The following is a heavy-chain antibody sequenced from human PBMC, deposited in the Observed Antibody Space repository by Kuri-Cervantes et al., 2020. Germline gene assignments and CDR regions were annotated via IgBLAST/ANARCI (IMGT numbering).Heavy chain of an antibody. CDR3: TREGGRLEHPVWGVPYPFDY. CDR2: INSDGSST. V-gene: IGHV3-74*01. D-gene: IGHD1/OR15-1a*01. Sequence: ETLSLTCAASGFTFSSYWMHWVRQAPGKGLVWVSRINSDGSSTSYADSVKGRFTVSRDKAKDSLYLEMSSLRAEDTAVYYCTREGGRLEHPVWGVPYPFDYWGQGTLVTVSS. CDR1: GFTFSSYW. J-gene: IGHJ4*02.